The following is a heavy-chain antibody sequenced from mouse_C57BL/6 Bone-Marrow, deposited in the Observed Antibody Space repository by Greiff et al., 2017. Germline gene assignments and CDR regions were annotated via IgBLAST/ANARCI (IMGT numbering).Heavy chain of an antibody. V-gene: IGHV1-64*01. Sequence: QVQLQQPGAELVKPGASVKLSCKASGYTFTGYWMHWVKQRPGQGLEWIGMIHPNSGSTNYNEKFKSKATLTVDKSSSTAYMQLSSLTSEDSAVYDCAYYYGSSGVYWYFDVWGTGTTVTVSS. CDR3: AYYYGSSGVYWYFDV. J-gene: IGHJ1*03. CDR2: IHPNSGST. CDR1: GYTFTGYW. D-gene: IGHD1-1*01.